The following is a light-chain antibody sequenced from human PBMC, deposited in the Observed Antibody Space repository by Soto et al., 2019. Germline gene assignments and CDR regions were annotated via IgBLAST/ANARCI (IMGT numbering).Light chain of an antibody. CDR1: QSVSSNY. Sequence: DTVLTQSPGTLSLSPGERAALSCRASQSVSSNYLAWYQQKPGQAPRILISGASTRATGIPDRFSGSGSGTDFNLTISRLEPEDFAVYYCQQYGSSPLTFGGGTKVDIK. CDR3: QQYGSSPLT. CDR2: GAS. V-gene: IGKV3-20*01. J-gene: IGKJ4*01.